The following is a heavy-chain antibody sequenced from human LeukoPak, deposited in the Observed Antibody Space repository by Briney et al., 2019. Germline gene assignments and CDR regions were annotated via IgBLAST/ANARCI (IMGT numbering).Heavy chain of an antibody. CDR1: GGSFSGYY. CDR2: IYYSGST. CDR3: ARDWGYPTNDALDI. Sequence: SETLSLTCAVYGGSFSGYYWSWIRQPPGKGLEWIGYIYYSGSTYYNPSLKSRVTISVDTSKNQFSLKLSSVTAADAAVYYCARDWGYPTNDALDIWGQGTMVTVSS. V-gene: IGHV4-34*09. J-gene: IGHJ3*02. D-gene: IGHD3-16*01.